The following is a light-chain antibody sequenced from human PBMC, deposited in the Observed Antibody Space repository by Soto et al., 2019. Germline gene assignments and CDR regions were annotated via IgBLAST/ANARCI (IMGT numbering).Light chain of an antibody. J-gene: IGKJ1*01. Sequence: DIHLTQSPSTLSASVGDRVTITCRASQSISSWLAWYQQKPGKAPKLLIYKASTLESGVPSRFSGSGSGTELTLTISSLQPDDFATYYCQHWVDYMWTFGQGTKVEIK. V-gene: IGKV1-5*03. CDR1: QSISSW. CDR3: QHWVDYMWT. CDR2: KAS.